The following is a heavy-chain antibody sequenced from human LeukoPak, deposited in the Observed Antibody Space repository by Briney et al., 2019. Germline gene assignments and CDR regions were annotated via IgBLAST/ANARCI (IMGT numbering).Heavy chain of an antibody. D-gene: IGHD6-19*01. V-gene: IGHV3-53*01. CDR2: IYSGGST. CDR1: GFTSSSNY. CDR3: ARAGVGAVAGTGY. J-gene: IGHJ4*02. Sequence: GGSLRLPCAPSGFTSSSNYMSWVRQAPGKGLEWASVIYSGGSTYYADSVKGRFTISRDNPKNTLYLQMNSLRAEDTAVYYCARAGVGAVAGTGYWGQGPLVTVSS.